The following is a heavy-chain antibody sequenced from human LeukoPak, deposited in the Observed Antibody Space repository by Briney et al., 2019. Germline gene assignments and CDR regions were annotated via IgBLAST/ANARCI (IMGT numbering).Heavy chain of an antibody. J-gene: IGHJ4*02. D-gene: IGHD4-11*01. CDR1: GYTFTGYY. CDR3: ARVYDYSNYADY. V-gene: IGHV1-2*02. CDR2: INPNSGGT. Sequence: GASVKVSCKASGYTFTGYYMHWVRQAPGQGLEWMGWINPNSGGTNYAQKFQGRVTMTRDTSISTAYMELRSLRSDDTAVYYCARVYDYSNYADYWGQGTLVTVSS.